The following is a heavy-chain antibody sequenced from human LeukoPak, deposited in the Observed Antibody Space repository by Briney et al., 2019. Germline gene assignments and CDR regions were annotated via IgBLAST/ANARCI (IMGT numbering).Heavy chain of an antibody. CDR2: ISYSGTT. J-gene: IGHJ4*02. V-gene: IGHV4-39*07. Sequence: PSETLSLTCTVSSASITSSPYFWGWIRQSPGKGLEWIGSISYSGTTYYNPSLKSRVTISVDTSKNQFSLKLSSVTAADTAVYYCARVSGYDWESFYDYWGQGTLVTVSS. D-gene: IGHD5-12*01. CDR1: SASITSSPYF. CDR3: ARVSGYDWESFYDY.